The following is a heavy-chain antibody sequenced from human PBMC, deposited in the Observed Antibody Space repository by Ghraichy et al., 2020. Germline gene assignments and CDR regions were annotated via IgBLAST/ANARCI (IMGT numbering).Heavy chain of an antibody. Sequence: ASVKVSCKASGYTFTSYGISWVRQAPGQGLEWMGWISAYNGNTNYAQKLQGRVTMTTDTSTSTAYMELRSLRSDDTAVYYCARAGGGTYYDFWSGYPNIDYYYYYMDVWGKGTTVTVSS. CDR3: ARAGGGTYYDFWSGYPNIDYYYYYMDV. CDR1: GYTFTSYG. CDR2: ISAYNGNT. D-gene: IGHD3-3*01. J-gene: IGHJ6*03. V-gene: IGHV1-18*01.